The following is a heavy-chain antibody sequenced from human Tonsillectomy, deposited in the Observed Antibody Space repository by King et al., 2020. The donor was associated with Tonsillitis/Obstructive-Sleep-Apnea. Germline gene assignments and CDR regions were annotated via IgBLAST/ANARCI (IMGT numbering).Heavy chain of an antibody. Sequence: VQLVESGGGVVQPGRSLRLSCAASGFTFSSYAMHWVRQAPDKGLEWVAVISYDGSNKYYADSVKGRFTISRDNSKNTLYLQMNSLRAEDTAVYYCARLYGDYQVGYFDYWGQGTLVTVSS. J-gene: IGHJ4*02. CDR3: ARLYGDYQVGYFDY. CDR2: ISYDGSNK. CDR1: GFTFSSYA. D-gene: IGHD4-17*01. V-gene: IGHV3-30*01.